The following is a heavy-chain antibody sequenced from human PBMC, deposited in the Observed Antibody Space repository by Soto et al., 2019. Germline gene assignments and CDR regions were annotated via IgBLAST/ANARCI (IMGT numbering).Heavy chain of an antibody. CDR3: ARDYGAI. V-gene: IGHV3-7*01. CDR1: GFTFNKYW. Sequence: EVQLVESGGGLVQPGGSLRLSCATSGFTFNKYWMSWVRQAPGKGLEWVASIKQDGSEKSYVDSVEGRFTISRDNARNSLYLQVNNLRAEETALYECARDYGAIWGQGTMVTVSS. D-gene: IGHD4-17*01. J-gene: IGHJ3*02. CDR2: IKQDGSEK.